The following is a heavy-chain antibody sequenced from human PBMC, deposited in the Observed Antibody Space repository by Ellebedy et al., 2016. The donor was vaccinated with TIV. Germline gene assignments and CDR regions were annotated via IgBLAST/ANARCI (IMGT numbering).Heavy chain of an antibody. CDR2: ISYDGESNK. Sequence: PGGSLRLSCAASGFTFSNYGMHRVRQAPGKGLEWVAVISYDGESNKYYADSVKGRFTISRDNSKSTLYLQMNSLRAEDTAVYYCAKQRLSGWYIIPGAFDIWGQGTMVTVSS. CDR1: GFTFSNYG. J-gene: IGHJ3*02. V-gene: IGHV3-30*18. D-gene: IGHD6-19*01. CDR3: AKQRLSGWYIIPGAFDI.